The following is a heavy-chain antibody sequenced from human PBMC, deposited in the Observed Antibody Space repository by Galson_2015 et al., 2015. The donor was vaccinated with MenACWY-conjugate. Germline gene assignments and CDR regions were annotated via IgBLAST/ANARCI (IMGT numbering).Heavy chain of an antibody. CDR2: GSGDVT. J-gene: IGHJ5*02. CDR3: AKAYIVVIPDAAYDP. Sequence: GSGDVTYYADAVKGRFTISRDNSKNTLYLQMDSLRAEDTAVYYCAKAYIVVIPDAAYDPWGQGTLVTVSS. V-gene: IGHV3-23*01. D-gene: IGHD2-2*01.